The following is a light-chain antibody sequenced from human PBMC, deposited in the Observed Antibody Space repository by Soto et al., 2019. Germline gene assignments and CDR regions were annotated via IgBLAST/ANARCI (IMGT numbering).Light chain of an antibody. CDR2: EVN. CDR3: SSYTSSRTLV. V-gene: IGLV2-14*01. CDR1: STDVGAYNY. Sequence: QSALTQPASVSESPGQSITISCTGTSTDVGAYNYVSWYQKYPGKAPKLMIYEVNYRPSGVSNRFSGSKSGNTASLTISGLQAEDGADYYCSSYTSSRTLVFGGGTQLTVL. J-gene: IGLJ2*01.